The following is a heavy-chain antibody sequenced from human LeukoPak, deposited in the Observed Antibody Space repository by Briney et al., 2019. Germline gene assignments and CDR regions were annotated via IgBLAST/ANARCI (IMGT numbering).Heavy chain of an antibody. D-gene: IGHD3-22*01. CDR3: ASAPYAGSGSYPAD. Sequence: EASVKVSCKASGYTFTSYGISWVRQAPGQGLEWMGWISAYNGNTNYAQKLQGRVTMTTDTATSTAYIALRSLTSADTAVSYCASAPYAGSGSYPADWGQGTLVTVSS. CDR1: GYTFTSYG. J-gene: IGHJ4*02. CDR2: ISAYNGNT. V-gene: IGHV1-18*01.